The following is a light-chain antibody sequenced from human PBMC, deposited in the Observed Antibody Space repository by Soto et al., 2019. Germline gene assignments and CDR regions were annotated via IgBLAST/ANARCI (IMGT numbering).Light chain of an antibody. V-gene: IGKV3-15*01. CDR3: QSDNDWPFG. CDR2: GVS. J-gene: IGKJ2*03. Sequence: DIVLTQSPATLSVSPGDTVTLSCRASESLFGFLAWYQQKPGQAPRLLMYGVSTSATGIPARFSGGGSATDFTLSIRSLQSEDSAFYSCQSDNDWPFGSGLGTRLE. CDR1: ESLFGF.